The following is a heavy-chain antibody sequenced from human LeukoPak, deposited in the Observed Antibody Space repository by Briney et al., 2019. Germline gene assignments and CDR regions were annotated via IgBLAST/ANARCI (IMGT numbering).Heavy chain of an antibody. J-gene: IGHJ4*02. CDR2: IYYSGST. CDR1: GGSISSGGYY. CDR3: ARSSSGYDYVGYFDY. V-gene: IGHV4-31*03. Sequence: PSQTLSLTCTVSGGSISSGGYYWSWIRQHPGKGLEWIGYIYYSGSTYYNPSLKSRVTISADTSKNQFSLKLSSVTAADTAVYYCARSSSGYDYVGYFDYWGQGTLVTVSS. D-gene: IGHD5-12*01.